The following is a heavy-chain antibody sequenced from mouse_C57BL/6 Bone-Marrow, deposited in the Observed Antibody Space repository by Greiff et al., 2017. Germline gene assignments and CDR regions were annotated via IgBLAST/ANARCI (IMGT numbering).Heavy chain of an antibody. J-gene: IGHJ1*03. Sequence: QVQLQQSGAELVRPGASVKLSCKASGYTFTDYYINWVKQRPGQGLEWIARIYPGSGNTYYNEKFKGKATMTAEKSCSTAYMQLSSLTSEDSAVCFCASCYFDVWGTGTTVTVSS. CDR2: IYPGSGNT. V-gene: IGHV1-76*01. CDR1: GYTFTDYY. CDR3: ASCYFDV.